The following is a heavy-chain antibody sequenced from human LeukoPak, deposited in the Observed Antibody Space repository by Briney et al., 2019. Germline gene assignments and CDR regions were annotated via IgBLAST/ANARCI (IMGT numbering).Heavy chain of an antibody. CDR2: ISGSDGST. CDR3: AKERSGIPAAANY. D-gene: IGHD6-13*01. V-gene: IGHV3-23*01. Sequence: GGSLRLSCAASGFTFSSYAMSWVRPAPGEGLDWVSGISGSDGSTYYADSVKGRFTISRDNSKNTLYLQMNSLRAEDTAVYYCAKERSGIPAAANYWGQGTLVTVSS. J-gene: IGHJ4*02. CDR1: GFTFSSYA.